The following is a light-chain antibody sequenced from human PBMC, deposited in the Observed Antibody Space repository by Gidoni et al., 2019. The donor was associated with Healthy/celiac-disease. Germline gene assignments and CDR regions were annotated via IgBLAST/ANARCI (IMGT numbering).Light chain of an antibody. Sequence: DIQMTQSPSSLSASVGDRVTITCRASQSISSYLNWYQQKPGKAPKLLIYAASSLQSGVPSRCSGSGSGTDFTITISSLQQEDFATYYCQQSYSTPLTFGGGTKVEIK. CDR3: QQSYSTPLT. CDR2: AAS. J-gene: IGKJ4*02. CDR1: QSISSY. V-gene: IGKV1-39*01.